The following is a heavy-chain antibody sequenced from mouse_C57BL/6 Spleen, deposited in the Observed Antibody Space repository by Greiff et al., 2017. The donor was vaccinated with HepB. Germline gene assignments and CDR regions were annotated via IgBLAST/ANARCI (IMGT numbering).Heavy chain of an antibody. CDR1: GYAFSSYW. Sequence: QVQLKQSGAELVKPGASVKISCKASGYAFSSYWMNWVKQRPGTGLEGIGQIYPGDGDTNYNGKFKGKATLTADKSSGTAYMQLSSLTSEDSAVYFCARSRDYDDVGFDYWGQGTTLTVSP. CDR2: IYPGDGDT. J-gene: IGHJ2*01. CDR3: ARSRDYDDVGFDY. D-gene: IGHD2-4*01. V-gene: IGHV1-80*01.